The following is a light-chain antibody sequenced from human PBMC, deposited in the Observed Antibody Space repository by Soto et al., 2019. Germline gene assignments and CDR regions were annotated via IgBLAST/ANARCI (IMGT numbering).Light chain of an antibody. CDR2: GAS. J-gene: IGKJ1*01. CDR1: QSVSSN. V-gene: IGKV3-11*01. CDR3: QQRSSWPPTIT. Sequence: EIVVTQSPATLSVSPGERATLSCSAIQSVSSNLAWYQQKPGQAPRLLIYGASTRATGIPARFSGSGSGTDFTLTISSLEPEDFAVYYCQQRSSWPPTITFGQGTKVDI.